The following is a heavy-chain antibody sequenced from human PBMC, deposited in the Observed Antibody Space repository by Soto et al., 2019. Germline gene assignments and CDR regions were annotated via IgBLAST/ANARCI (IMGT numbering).Heavy chain of an antibody. CDR2: ISNNGGNT. Sequence: EVQLVESGGGLVQPGGSLRLSCAAAGFTFSSFAMHWVRQAPGKGLKYVAAISNNGGNTYYANSVKGRFTISRDYSQNMVYLQMGSLRTEDMAVYYCARAATFNAYDVWGQGTMVTVSS. D-gene: IGHD6-13*01. V-gene: IGHV3-64*01. CDR3: ARAATFNAYDV. J-gene: IGHJ3*01. CDR1: GFTFSSFA.